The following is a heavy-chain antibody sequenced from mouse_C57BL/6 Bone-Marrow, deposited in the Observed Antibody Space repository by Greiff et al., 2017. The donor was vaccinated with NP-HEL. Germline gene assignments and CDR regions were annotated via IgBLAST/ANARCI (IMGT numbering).Heavy chain of an antibody. V-gene: IGHV1-19*01. J-gene: IGHJ1*03. CDR1: GYTFTDYY. D-gene: IGHD1-1*02. CDR2: INPYNGGT. CDR3: ARRADYGGYFDV. Sequence: VQLQQSGPVLVKPGASVKMSCKASGYTFTDYYMNWVKQSHGKSLEWIGVINPYNGGTSYNQKFKGKATLTVDKSSSTAYMELNSLTSEDSAVYYCARRADYGGYFDVWGTGTTVTVSS.